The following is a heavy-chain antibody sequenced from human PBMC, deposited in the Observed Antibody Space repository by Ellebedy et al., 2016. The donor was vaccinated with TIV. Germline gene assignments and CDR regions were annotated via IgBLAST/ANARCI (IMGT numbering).Heavy chain of an antibody. CDR2: MNPDSGKT. Sequence: AASVKVSCKASGYSFATYGVTWVRQASGQGLERMGWMNPDSGKTGCAQKFQGRVTMTRNTSISTAYLEVNSLTSEDTAVYYCARGGTTGEKNWFDPWGQGTLVIVSS. D-gene: IGHD1-1*01. V-gene: IGHV1-8*02. J-gene: IGHJ5*02. CDR3: ARGGTTGEKNWFDP. CDR1: GYSFATYG.